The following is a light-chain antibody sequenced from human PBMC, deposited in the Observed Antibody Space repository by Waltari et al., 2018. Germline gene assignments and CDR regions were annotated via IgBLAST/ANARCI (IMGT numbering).Light chain of an antibody. CDR3: SSRDSSASHVL. V-gene: IGLV3-19*01. CDR1: SLRASY. J-gene: IGLJ2*01. Sequence: SSELTQDPAVSVALGQTVRITCQGASLRASYASWYQQKSGQAPILVLFGKNKRPSGIPDRFAGYKSETTTSVTITGAQAEDEADYYCSSRDSSASHVLFAGGTKLTVL. CDR2: GKN.